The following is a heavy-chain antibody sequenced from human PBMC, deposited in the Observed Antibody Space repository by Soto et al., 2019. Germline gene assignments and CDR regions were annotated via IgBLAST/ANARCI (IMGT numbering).Heavy chain of an antibody. Sequence: QVHLQESGPGLVKPSETLSLTCAVSGASIGSGGWWSWVRQPPGKGREWIAEIFHDGNTNYSPSLTSRVTISVDKSQNQSSLNVYSVTAADTAVYYCARHEGWTGPDQWGQGTLVTVSS. CDR2: IFHDGNT. J-gene: IGHJ5*02. CDR1: GASIGSGGW. CDR3: ARHEGWTGPDQ. D-gene: IGHD2-8*02. V-gene: IGHV4-4*02.